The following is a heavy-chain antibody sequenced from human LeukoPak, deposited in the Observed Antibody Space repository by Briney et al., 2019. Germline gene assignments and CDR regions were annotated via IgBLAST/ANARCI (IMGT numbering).Heavy chain of an antibody. J-gene: IGHJ4*02. D-gene: IGHD4-17*01. V-gene: IGHV1-2*02. CDR3: ARLPPTVTTPDS. Sequence: ASVKLSCKASGYTFTNYYIHWVRQAPGQGLEWLGWIIPSNGGTNYAQNFQGRVTMTRDTSISTAYMELTRLRSDDTAVYYCARLPPTVTTPDSWGQGTLVTVSS. CDR1: GYTFTNYY. CDR2: IIPSNGGT.